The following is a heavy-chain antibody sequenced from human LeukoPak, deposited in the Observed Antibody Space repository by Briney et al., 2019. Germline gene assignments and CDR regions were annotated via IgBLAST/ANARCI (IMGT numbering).Heavy chain of an antibody. J-gene: IGHJ4*02. D-gene: IGHD3-9*01. V-gene: IGHV4-39*01. CDR3: ARLHHDLLTGYFDY. CDR1: GGSISSSGYY. Sequence: PSETLSLTCTVSGGSISSSGYYWGWIRQPPGKGLEWIGSINYGGSTYYNPSLKSRVIISVDTSKNQFSLKLSSVTAADTAVYYCARLHHDLLTGYFDYWGQGTLVTVSS. CDR2: INYGGST.